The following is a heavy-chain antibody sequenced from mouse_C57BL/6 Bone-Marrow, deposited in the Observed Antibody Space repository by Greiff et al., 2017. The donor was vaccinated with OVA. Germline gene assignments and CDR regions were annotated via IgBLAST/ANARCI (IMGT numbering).Heavy chain of an antibody. V-gene: IGHV1-4*01. CDR1: GYTFTSYT. CDR3: ANKRGDFYWYFDV. Sequence: VQLQQSGAELARPGASVKMSCKASGYTFTSYTMHWVKQRPGQGLEWIGYINPSSGYTKYNQKFKDKATLTADKSSSTAYMQLSSLTSEDSAVYYCANKRGDFYWYFDVWGTGTTVTVSS. J-gene: IGHJ1*03. D-gene: IGHD2-13*01. CDR2: INPSSGYT.